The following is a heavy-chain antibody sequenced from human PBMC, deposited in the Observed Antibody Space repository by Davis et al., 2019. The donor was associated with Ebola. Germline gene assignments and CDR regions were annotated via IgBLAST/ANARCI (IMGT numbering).Heavy chain of an antibody. CDR1: GFTFRTYA. CDR3: ARESLGLDS. V-gene: IGHV3-30-3*01. D-gene: IGHD7-27*01. Sequence: PGGSLRLSCAASGFTFRTYAIHWVRQAPGKGLEWVALISYDGSEKYYGDSVKGRFTISRDNSKNTLSLQMNSLSTEDTAMYYCARESLGLDSLGQGTLVTVSS. J-gene: IGHJ4*02. CDR2: ISYDGSEK.